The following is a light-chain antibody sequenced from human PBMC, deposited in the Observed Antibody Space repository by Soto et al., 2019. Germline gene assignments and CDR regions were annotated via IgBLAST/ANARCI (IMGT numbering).Light chain of an antibody. CDR1: QSVRSN. V-gene: IGKV3-15*01. CDR3: QQCNNWPLT. CDR2: DAS. Sequence: EIVMTQSPATLSLSPGERATLSCRASQSVRSNLAWYQQTPGQAPRFLIYDASTRATVVPARFSGSGSGTEFPLTISSLQSEDFAVYYCQQCNNWPLTFGGGTQLEIK. J-gene: IGKJ4*01.